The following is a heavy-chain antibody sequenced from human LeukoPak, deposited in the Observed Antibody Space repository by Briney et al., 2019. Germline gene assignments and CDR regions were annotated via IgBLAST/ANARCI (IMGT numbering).Heavy chain of an antibody. CDR1: GFTFSSYA. V-gene: IGHV3-74*01. J-gene: IGHJ4*02. CDR2: IYSDGSSA. D-gene: IGHD3-3*01. CDR3: AGDSRSAHLTT. Sequence: KPGGSLRLSCAASGFTFSSYAVSWVRQAPGKGLVWVSRIYSDGSSATYADSVKGRFTISRDNAKNTLYLQMNSLGVEDTAVYYCAGDSRSAHLTTWGQGTLVTVSS.